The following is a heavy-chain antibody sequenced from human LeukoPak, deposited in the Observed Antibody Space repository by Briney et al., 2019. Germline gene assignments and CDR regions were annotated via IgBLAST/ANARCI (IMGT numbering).Heavy chain of an antibody. CDR3: ARDFYDGFALDY. Sequence: GGSLRLSCAASGFTFSNYEMHWVRQAPGKGLEWVSFIFSSSTYIYYTDSVKGRFTISKDNARNSLYLQMDNLRAEDTGVYYCARDFYDGFALDYWGQGTLVTVSS. D-gene: IGHD2/OR15-2a*01. CDR2: IFSSSTYI. J-gene: IGHJ4*02. V-gene: IGHV3-21*03. CDR1: GFTFSNYE.